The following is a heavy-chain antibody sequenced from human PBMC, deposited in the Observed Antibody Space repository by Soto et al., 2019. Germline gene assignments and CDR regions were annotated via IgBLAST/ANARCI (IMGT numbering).Heavy chain of an antibody. CDR2: ISAYNGNT. CDR3: ARGWGGDYSTYYYYYMDV. D-gene: IGHD4-17*01. V-gene: IGHV1-18*01. CDR1: GYIFASYG. Sequence: ASVKVSCKASGYIFASYGISWVRQAPGQGLEWMGWISAYNGNTNYAQKLQGRVTMTTDTSTSTAYMELRSLRSDDTAVYYCARGWGGDYSTYYYYYMDVWGKGTTVTVSS. J-gene: IGHJ6*03.